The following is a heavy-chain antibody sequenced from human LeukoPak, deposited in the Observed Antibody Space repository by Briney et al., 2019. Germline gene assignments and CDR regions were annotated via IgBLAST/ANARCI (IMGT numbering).Heavy chain of an antibody. Sequence: PSETLSLTCTVSGGSISSSSYYWGWIRQPPGKGLEWIGSIYYSGSTYYNPSLKSRVTISVDTSKNQFSLKLSSVTAADTAVYYCARHLAGSYIVVVPAAMRGRKRNAFDIWGQGTMVTVSS. CDR1: GGSISSSSYY. CDR2: IYYSGST. CDR3: ARHLAGSYIVVVPAAMRGRKRNAFDI. J-gene: IGHJ3*02. D-gene: IGHD2-2*01. V-gene: IGHV4-39*01.